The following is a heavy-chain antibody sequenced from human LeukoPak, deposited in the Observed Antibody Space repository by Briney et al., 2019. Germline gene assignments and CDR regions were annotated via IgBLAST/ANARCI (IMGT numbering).Heavy chain of an antibody. CDR1: GFTFGSYA. J-gene: IGHJ4*02. CDR2: ISGSGGST. CDR3: AFGTGSFDY. D-gene: IGHD1-1*01. Sequence: GGSLRLFCAASGFTFGSYAMSWVRQAPGKGLEWVSAISGSGGSTYYADSVKGRFTISRDNSKNTLYLQMNSLRAEDTAVYYCAFGTGSFDYWGQGTLVTVSS. V-gene: IGHV3-23*01.